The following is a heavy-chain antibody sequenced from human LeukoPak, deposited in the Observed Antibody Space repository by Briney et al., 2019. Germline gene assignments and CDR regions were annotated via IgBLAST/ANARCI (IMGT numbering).Heavy chain of an antibody. Sequence: GGSLRLSCAASGFTFSSYSMNWVRHAPGKGLEWVSYISSDSRTISYADSAKGRFTISRDNAKNSLYLQLESLRDEDRAVYYRAGYGSGTSYITNYFDYWGQGTLVTVSS. CDR1: GFTFSSYS. J-gene: IGHJ4*02. CDR2: ISSDSRTI. V-gene: IGHV3-48*02. CDR3: AGYGSGTSYITNYFDY. D-gene: IGHD3-10*01.